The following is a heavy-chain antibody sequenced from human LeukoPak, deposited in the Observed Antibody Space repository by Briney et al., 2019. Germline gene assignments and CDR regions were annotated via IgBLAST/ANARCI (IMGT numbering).Heavy chain of an antibody. D-gene: IGHD3-22*01. Sequence: SQTLSLTCTVSGGSISSGDYYWSWIRQHPGKGLEWIGYIYYSGSTYYNPSLKSRVTISVDTSKNQFSLKLSSVTAADTAVYYCARDPYDSSGYYYGWYFDLWGRGTLVTVSS. CDR2: IYYSGST. J-gene: IGHJ2*01. CDR3: ARDPYDSSGYYYGWYFDL. CDR1: GGSISSGDYY. V-gene: IGHV4-31*03.